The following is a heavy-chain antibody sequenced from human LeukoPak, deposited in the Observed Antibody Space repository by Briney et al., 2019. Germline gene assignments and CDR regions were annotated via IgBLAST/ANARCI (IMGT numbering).Heavy chain of an antibody. J-gene: IGHJ6*02. D-gene: IGHD3-16*01. Sequence: GGSLRLSCAASGFTFSSYWMNWARQAPGKGLEWVASINHNGNVDYYVDSVKGRFTISRDNAKNSLYLQMSNLRAEDTAVYFCARGGGLDVWGQGATVTVSS. V-gene: IGHV3-7*03. CDR3: ARGGGLDV. CDR1: GFTFSSYW. CDR2: INHNGNVD.